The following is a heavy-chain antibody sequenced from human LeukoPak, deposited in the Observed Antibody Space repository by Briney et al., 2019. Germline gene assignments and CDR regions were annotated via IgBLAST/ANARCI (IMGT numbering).Heavy chain of an antibody. J-gene: IGHJ3*02. CDR3: ARESAGWSGAFDI. V-gene: IGHV1-2*04. CDR2: INPNSGGT. D-gene: IGHD3-3*01. CDR1: GYTFTGYY. Sequence: ASVKVSCKASGYTFTGYYMHWVRQAPGQGLEWMGWINPNSGGTSYAQKFQGWVTMTRDTSISTAYMELSRLRSDDTAVYYCARESAGWSGAFDIWGQGTMVTVSS.